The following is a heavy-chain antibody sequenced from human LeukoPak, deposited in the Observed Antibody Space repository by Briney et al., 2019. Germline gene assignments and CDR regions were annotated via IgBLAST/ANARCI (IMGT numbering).Heavy chain of an antibody. CDR1: GFTFSSYW. CDR3: AKNRRRITMTATPDY. CDR2: IKQDGSEK. D-gene: IGHD3-22*01. V-gene: IGHV3-7*03. Sequence: PGGSLRLSCAASGFTFSSYWMSWVRQAPGKGLEWVANIKQDGSEKYYVDSVKGRFTISRDNAKNSLYLQMNSLRAEDTAVYYCAKNRRRITMTATPDYWGQGTLVTVSS. J-gene: IGHJ4*02.